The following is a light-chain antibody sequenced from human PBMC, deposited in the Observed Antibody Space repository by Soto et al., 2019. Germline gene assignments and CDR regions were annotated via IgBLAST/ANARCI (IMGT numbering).Light chain of an antibody. CDR1: QSVSSIY. V-gene: IGKV3-20*01. CDR3: QQYGSLRWT. J-gene: IGKJ1*01. CDR2: GAS. Sequence: EIVLTQSPGTLSLSPGERATLSCRASQSVSSIYLAWYQQKPGQAPRLLIYGASSRATGIPDRFSGSGSGTDFTLTISRLEPEDFAVYYCQQYGSLRWTVGQGTKVDIK.